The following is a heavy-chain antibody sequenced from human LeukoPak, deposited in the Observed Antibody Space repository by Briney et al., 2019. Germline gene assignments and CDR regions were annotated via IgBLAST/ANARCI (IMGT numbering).Heavy chain of an antibody. CDR2: ISGSGGNT. V-gene: IGHV3-48*01. D-gene: IGHD3-22*01. CDR1: GFTFSSHG. Sequence: PGETLRLSCAASGFTFSSHGMNWVRQAPGKGLEWVSGISGSGGNTYYADSVKGRFTISRDNAKNSLYLQMNSLRAEDTAVYYCARDELGYDSSGYYYYFDFWGQGTLVTVSS. CDR3: ARDELGYDSSGYYYYFDF. J-gene: IGHJ4*02.